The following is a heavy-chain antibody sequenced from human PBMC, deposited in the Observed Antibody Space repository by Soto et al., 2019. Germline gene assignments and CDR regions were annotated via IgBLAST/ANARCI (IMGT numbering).Heavy chain of an antibody. CDR3: ARDRVLRFLEWFKSRDVPYYYGMDV. Sequence: SETLSLTCAVYGGSFSGYYWSWIRQPPGKGLEWIGEINHSGSTNYNPSLKSRVTISVDTSKNQFSLKLSSVTAADTAVYYCARDRVLRFLEWFKSRDVPYYYGMDVWGQGTTVTVSS. V-gene: IGHV4-34*01. D-gene: IGHD3-3*01. CDR1: GGSFSGYY. J-gene: IGHJ6*02. CDR2: INHSGST.